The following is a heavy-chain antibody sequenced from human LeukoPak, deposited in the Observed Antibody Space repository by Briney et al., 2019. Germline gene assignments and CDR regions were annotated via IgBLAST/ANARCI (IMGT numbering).Heavy chain of an antibody. CDR3: AKGGASRFDD. V-gene: IGHV3-7*01. Sequence: GGSLRPSCAASGFTFTFQTMSWVRQAPGKGLEWVASMKEDGSEIFYVGSVKGRFIISRDNAKNSLYLQMNSLRAEDTAVYYCAKGGASRFDDWGQGTLVTVSS. CDR1: GFTFTFQT. J-gene: IGHJ4*02. D-gene: IGHD1-26*01. CDR2: MKEDGSEI.